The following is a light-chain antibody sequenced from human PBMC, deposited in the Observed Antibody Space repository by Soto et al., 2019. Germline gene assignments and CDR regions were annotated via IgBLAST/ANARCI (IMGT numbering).Light chain of an antibody. CDR1: QDIGNF. CDR3: QQLNNYPLT. Sequence: DIQLTQSPSFVSASVGDRVTITCRASQDIGNFLAWYQQKPGKAPKLLIYSASTLQSGVPSRFSGSGSAAEFSLTISCLQPEDFAAYFCQQLNNYPLTFGGGTKVEI. J-gene: IGKJ4*01. V-gene: IGKV1-9*01. CDR2: SAS.